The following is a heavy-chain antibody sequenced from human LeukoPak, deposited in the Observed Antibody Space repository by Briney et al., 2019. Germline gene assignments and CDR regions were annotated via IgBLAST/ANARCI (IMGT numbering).Heavy chain of an antibody. D-gene: IGHD6-13*01. CDR3: ARAAIAAAGYNWFDP. V-gene: IGHV1-69*01. CDR1: GGTFSSYA. CDR2: IIPIFGTA. J-gene: IGHJ5*02. Sequence: ASVKVSCKASGGTFSSYAISWARQAPGQGLEWMGGIIPIFGTANYAQKFQGRVTITADESTSTAYMELSSLRSEDTAVYYCARAAIAAAGYNWFDPWGQGTLVTVSS.